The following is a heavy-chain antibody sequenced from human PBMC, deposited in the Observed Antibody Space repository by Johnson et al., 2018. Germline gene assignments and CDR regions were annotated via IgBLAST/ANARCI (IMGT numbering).Heavy chain of an antibody. CDR1: GFTFSSYA. CDR2: ISGRGGST. V-gene: IGHV3-23*04. Sequence: VQLVQSGGGLVQXGGSXRLXCAASGFTFSSYAMSWVRQAPGKGLEWVSAISGRGGSTYYADSVTGRLTISRDNSKNTLYLQMNSMRAEDTAVYYCAKDGAYGGGDCWNDAFDIWGQGTMVTVSS. J-gene: IGHJ3*02. CDR3: AKDGAYGGGDCWNDAFDI. D-gene: IGHD2-21*02.